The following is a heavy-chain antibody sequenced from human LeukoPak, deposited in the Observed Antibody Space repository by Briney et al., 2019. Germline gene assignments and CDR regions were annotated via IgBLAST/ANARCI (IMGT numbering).Heavy chain of an antibody. V-gene: IGHV3-23*01. J-gene: IGHJ4*02. D-gene: IGHD6-19*01. CDR1: GFTLSSYA. CDR3: AKDPGIAVATYYFDY. CDR2: ISGIGGST. Sequence: GGSLRLSCAASGFTLSSYAVGWARHAPGEGRGWGSAISGIGGSTSSADSVKGTFPISRDNSKNTLYLQMNSLRAEDTAVYYCAKDPGIAVATYYFDYWGQGTLVTVSS.